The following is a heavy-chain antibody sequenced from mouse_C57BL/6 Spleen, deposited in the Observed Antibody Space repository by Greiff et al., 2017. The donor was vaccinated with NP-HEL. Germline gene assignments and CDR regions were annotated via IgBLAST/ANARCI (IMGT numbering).Heavy chain of an antibody. Sequence: QVQLKQSGPELVKPGASVKISCKASGYAFSSSWMNWVKQRPGKGLEWIGRIYPGDGDTNYNGKFKGKATLTADKSSSTAYMQLSSLTSEDSAVYFCATYYDYDGDYYYAMGYWGQGTSVTVSS. CDR2: IYPGDGDT. J-gene: IGHJ4*01. D-gene: IGHD2-4*01. CDR1: GYAFSSSW. V-gene: IGHV1-82*01. CDR3: ATYYDYDGDYYYAMGY.